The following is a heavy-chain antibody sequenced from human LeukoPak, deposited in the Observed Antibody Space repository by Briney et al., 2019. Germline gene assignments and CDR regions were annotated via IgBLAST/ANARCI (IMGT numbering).Heavy chain of an antibody. J-gene: IGHJ4*02. CDR3: ARGDYDSLGY. D-gene: IGHD3-22*01. CDR2: IYYSGSS. V-gene: IGHV4-31*03. Sequence: PSETLSLTCTVSGVSINNGGSYWSWIRQHPGKGLEWIGYIYYSGSSYYNPSLKSRVTISVDRSKNQFSLKLSSVTAADTAVYYCARGDYDSLGYWGQGTLVTVSS. CDR1: GVSINNGGSY.